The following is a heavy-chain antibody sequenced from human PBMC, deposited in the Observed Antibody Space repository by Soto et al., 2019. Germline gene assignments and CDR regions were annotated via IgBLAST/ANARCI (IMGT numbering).Heavy chain of an antibody. D-gene: IGHD6-19*01. V-gene: IGHV2-5*02. CDR2: LYWDDDN. CDR3: ARGSGWLFEY. CDR1: GFSLTTSGVG. Sequence: QITLKESGPTLVKPTQTLTLTCTFSGFSLTTSGVGVGWIRQPPGKAMEWLALLYWDDDNQYSPSLRNRLTLTKDTSKTPVVLTMTNMDPVDTATYYCARGSGWLFEYWGQGTLVTVSS. J-gene: IGHJ4*02.